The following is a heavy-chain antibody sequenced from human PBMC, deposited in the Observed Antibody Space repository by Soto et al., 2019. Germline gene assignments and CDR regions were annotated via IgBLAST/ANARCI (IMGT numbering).Heavy chain of an antibody. D-gene: IGHD6-13*01. J-gene: IGHJ4*02. CDR1: GFTFASDA. Sequence: GGSLRLSCAASGFTFASDALRCVRQAPGKGLDWFSGISGSGGNTYNADSVKGRFTISRDNSRNTLYLDMISPRAEDTAVYYCAKGLSISAAGTFDYWGQGTLVTVSS. CDR3: AKGLSISAAGTFDY. V-gene: IGHV3-23*01. CDR2: ISGSGGNT.